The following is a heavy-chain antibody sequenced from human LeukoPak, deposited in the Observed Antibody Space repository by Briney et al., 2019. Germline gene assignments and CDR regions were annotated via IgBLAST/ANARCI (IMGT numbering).Heavy chain of an antibody. CDR3: ARDLGYCTNGVCHTRFDY. V-gene: IGHV3-48*01. CDR2: ISSSSSTI. D-gene: IGHD2-8*01. Sequence: GGSLRLSCAASGFTFSSYSMNWIRQAPGKGLEWVSYISSSSSTIYYADSVKGRFTISRDNAKNSLYLQKNSLRAEDTAVYYCARDLGYCTNGVCHTRFDYWGQGTLVAVSS. CDR1: GFTFSSYS. J-gene: IGHJ4*02.